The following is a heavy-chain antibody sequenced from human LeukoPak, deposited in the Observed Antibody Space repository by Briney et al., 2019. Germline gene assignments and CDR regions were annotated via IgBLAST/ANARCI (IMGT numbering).Heavy chain of an antibody. CDR2: LIPNFGTA. CDR1: GGTFSSYA. D-gene: IGHD4-17*01. J-gene: IGHJ4*02. Sequence: SVKVSCKASGGTFSSYAISWVRQAPGQGLEWMGGLIPNFGTARGAQKFQGRVTITADESTSTAYMELSSLRSEDTAVYYCARVRVSGVDFGDYDEVFWGQGTLVTVSS. CDR3: ARVRVSGVDFGDYDEVF. V-gene: IGHV1-69*13.